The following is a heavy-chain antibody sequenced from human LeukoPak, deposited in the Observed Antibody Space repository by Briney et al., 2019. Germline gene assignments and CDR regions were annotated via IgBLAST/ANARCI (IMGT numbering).Heavy chain of an antibody. J-gene: IGHJ3*02. CDR2: IYYSGST. Sequence: SETLSLTCTVSGGSISNYYWSWIRQPPGKGLEWIGYIYYSGSTNYNPSLKSRVTISVDTSKNQFSLKLSSVTAADTAVYYCARRMVRGYLRSVNDAFDIWGQGTMVTVSS. V-gene: IGHV4-59*01. D-gene: IGHD3-10*01. CDR1: GGSISNYY. CDR3: ARRMVRGYLRSVNDAFDI.